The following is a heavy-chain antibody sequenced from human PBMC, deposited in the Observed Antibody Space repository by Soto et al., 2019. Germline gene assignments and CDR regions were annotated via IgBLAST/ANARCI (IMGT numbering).Heavy chain of an antibody. Sequence: SETLSLTCTVSGGSVSSGSYYWSWIRQPPGKGLEWIGYIYYSGGTNYNPSLKSRVTISVDTSKNQFSLKLSSVTAADTAVYYCARVPSGTIFGFEYYFDYWGQGTLVTVSS. CDR2: IYYSGGT. CDR3: ARVPSGTIFGFEYYFDY. V-gene: IGHV4-61*01. D-gene: IGHD3-3*01. J-gene: IGHJ4*02. CDR1: GGSVSSGSYY.